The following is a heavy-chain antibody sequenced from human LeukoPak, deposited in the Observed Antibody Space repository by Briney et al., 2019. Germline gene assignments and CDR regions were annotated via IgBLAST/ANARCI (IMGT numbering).Heavy chain of an antibody. V-gene: IGHV3-30-3*01. CDR1: GFTFSNYP. Sequence: GGSLRLSCAASGFTFSNYPMHWVRQAPGKGLEWVAVISYTGGTKYYAASVKGRFTISRDDSKSTPYLEMNSLRPEDTATYYCARDPQRGPPDYFDHWGQGTLVTVSS. CDR3: ARDPQRGPPDYFDH. CDR2: ISYTGGTK. D-gene: IGHD6-25*01. J-gene: IGHJ4*02.